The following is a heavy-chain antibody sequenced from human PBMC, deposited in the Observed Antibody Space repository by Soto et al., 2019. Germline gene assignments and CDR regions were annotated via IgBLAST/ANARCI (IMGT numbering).Heavy chain of an antibody. D-gene: IGHD5-18*01. CDR2: INDDGRST. V-gene: IGHV3-74*01. Sequence: PGGSLRLSCAASGFTFRNYWMHWVRQAPGKGLVWVSHINDDGRSTTYADSVKGRFTIFRDNAKNTLYLQMNSLRAEDTAVYYCARDKGYSSDYWGQGTLVTVSS. J-gene: IGHJ4*02. CDR3: ARDKGYSSDY. CDR1: GFTFRNYW.